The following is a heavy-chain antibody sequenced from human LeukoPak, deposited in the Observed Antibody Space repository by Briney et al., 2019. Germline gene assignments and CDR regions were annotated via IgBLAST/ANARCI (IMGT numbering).Heavy chain of an antibody. CDR2: INPNSGGT. J-gene: IGHJ4*02. CDR3: ASRGNYYDSGGYAYPDY. D-gene: IGHD3-22*01. Sequence: ASVKVSCKASGYTFTGYYMHWVRQAPGQGLEWMGWINPNSGGTNYAQKFQGRVTMTRDTSISTAYMELSRLRSDDTAVYYCASRGNYYDSGGYAYPDYWGQGTLVTVSS. V-gene: IGHV1-2*02. CDR1: GYTFTGYY.